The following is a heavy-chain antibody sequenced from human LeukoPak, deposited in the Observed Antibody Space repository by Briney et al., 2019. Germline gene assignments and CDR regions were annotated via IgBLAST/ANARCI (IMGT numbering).Heavy chain of an antibody. CDR3: ARDYRYGFDQ. CDR2: IITDASIK. D-gene: IGHD5-18*01. Sequence: GGSLRLSCAASGFSFSDYWMHWVRHAPGKGLVWVSRIITDASIKSYVDSVKGRFTISRDNAKNTLYLQMNSMRADNTAMYLCARDYRYGFDQWGQGALVTASS. J-gene: IGHJ5*02. V-gene: IGHV3-74*01. CDR1: GFSFSDYW.